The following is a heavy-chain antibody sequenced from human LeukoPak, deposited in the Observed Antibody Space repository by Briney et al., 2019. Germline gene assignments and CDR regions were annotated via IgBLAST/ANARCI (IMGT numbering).Heavy chain of an antibody. CDR2: RYYSEIT. Sequence: SETLSLTCTVSGGSISSSSYYWGWIRQPPGKGLEWIGSRYYSEITYYNPALKSRVTISVDTSKNQFSLKLSSVTAADTAVYYCAREQSLGYCTGGVCYKGGAFDIWGQGTMVTVSS. J-gene: IGHJ3*02. CDR3: AREQSLGYCTGGVCYKGGAFDI. V-gene: IGHV4-39*01. D-gene: IGHD2-8*02. CDR1: GGSISSSSYY.